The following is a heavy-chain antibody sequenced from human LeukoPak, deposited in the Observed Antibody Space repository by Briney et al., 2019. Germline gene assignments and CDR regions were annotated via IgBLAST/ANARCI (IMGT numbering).Heavy chain of an antibody. CDR3: AKDCSGGSCYSPFDY. Sequence: QPGRSLRLSCAASGFTFSSYGMHWVRQAPGKGLEWVAVISYDGSNKYYADSMKGRFTISRDNSKNTLYLQMNSLRAEDTAVYYCAKDCSGGSCYSPFDYWGQGTLVTVSS. CDR2: ISYDGSNK. J-gene: IGHJ4*02. CDR1: GFTFSSYG. V-gene: IGHV3-30*18. D-gene: IGHD2-15*01.